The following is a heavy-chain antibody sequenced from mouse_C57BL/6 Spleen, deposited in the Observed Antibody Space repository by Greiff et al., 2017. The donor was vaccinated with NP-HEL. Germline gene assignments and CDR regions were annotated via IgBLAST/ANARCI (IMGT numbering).Heavy chain of an antibody. CDR3: ATWYGSGAY. J-gene: IGHJ3*01. CDR1: GYTFTDYY. CDR2: IYPGSGNT. D-gene: IGHD1-1*01. Sequence: QVQLQQSGAELVRPGASVKLSCKASGYTFTDYYINWVKQRPGQGLEWIARIYPGSGNTYYNEKFKGKATLTAEKSSSTAYMQLSSLTSEDSAVYFCATWYGSGAYWGQGTLVTVSA. V-gene: IGHV1-76*01.